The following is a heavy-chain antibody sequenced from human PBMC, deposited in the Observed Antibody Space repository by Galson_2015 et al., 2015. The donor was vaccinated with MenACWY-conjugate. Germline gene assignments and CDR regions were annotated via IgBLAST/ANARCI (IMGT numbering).Heavy chain of an antibody. V-gene: IGHV1-69*13. CDR1: GDSFNTYR. D-gene: IGHD4-17*01. CDR3: ARPGGDYEQRTLFDY. J-gene: IGHJ4*02. Sequence: SVKVSCKASGDSFNTYRFNWIRQAPGQGPEWLGGIIPVFHTTDYAQRFQGRLTITADESTSTVYMELSSLRSDDTAIYYCARPGGDYEQRTLFDYWGQGTLVTVSS. CDR2: IIPVFHTT.